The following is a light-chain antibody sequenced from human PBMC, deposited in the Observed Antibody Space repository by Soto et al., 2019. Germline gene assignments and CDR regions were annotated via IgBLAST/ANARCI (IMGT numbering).Light chain of an antibody. J-gene: IGLJ1*01. Sequence: QSALTQPASVSGSPGQSITISCTGTSSDVGGYNYVSWYQQHPGKAPKLMMYEVSNRPXXVSNXFSGSRSGNTASLTISGXXXXDXXEYYCNSYTTNSTFVFGTGTKLTVL. V-gene: IGLV2-14*01. CDR2: EVS. CDR3: NSYTTNSTFV. CDR1: SSDVGGYNY.